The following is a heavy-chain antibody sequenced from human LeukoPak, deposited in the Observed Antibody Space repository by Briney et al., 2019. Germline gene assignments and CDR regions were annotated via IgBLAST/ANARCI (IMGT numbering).Heavy chain of an antibody. V-gene: IGHV3-30-3*01. CDR1: GFTFSSYA. Sequence: GGSLRLSCAASGFTFSSYAMHWVRRAPGKGLEWVAVISYDGSNKYYADSVKGRFTISRDNSKNTLYLQMNSLRAEDTAVYYCARELYGGNDYWGQGTLVTVSS. J-gene: IGHJ4*02. CDR2: ISYDGSNK. D-gene: IGHD4-23*01. CDR3: ARELYGGNDY.